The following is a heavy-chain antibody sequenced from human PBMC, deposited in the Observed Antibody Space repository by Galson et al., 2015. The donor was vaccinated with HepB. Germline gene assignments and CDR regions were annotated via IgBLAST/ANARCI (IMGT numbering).Heavy chain of an antibody. D-gene: IGHD3-10*01. CDR3: AREIISGMDV. J-gene: IGHJ6*02. CDR2: INPSGGST. Sequence: SVKVAGKASGYIVTSYYRHWVRQAHGQGPEWMGMINPSGGSTIYAQKFQGRVTMTSDSSTSTVYMEGSSLRSEDTAMYYCAREIISGMDVWGQGTTVTVSS. CDR1: GYIVTSYY. V-gene: IGHV1-46*01.